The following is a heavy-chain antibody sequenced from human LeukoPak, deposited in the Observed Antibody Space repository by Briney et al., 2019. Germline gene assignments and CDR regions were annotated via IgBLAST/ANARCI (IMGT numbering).Heavy chain of an antibody. Sequence: GSSVKLSCKASGGTFSSYAISWVRQAPGQGLEWMGGIIPIFGTANYAQKFQGRVTITADESTSTAYMELSSLRSEDTAVYYCASLVGATSYYYMDVWGKGTTVTISS. CDR1: GGTFSSYA. V-gene: IGHV1-69*01. J-gene: IGHJ6*03. CDR2: IIPIFGTA. D-gene: IGHD1-26*01. CDR3: ASLVGATSYYYMDV.